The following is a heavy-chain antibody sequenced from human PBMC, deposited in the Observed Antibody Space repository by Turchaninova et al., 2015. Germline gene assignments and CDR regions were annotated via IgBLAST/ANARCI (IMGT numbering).Heavy chain of an antibody. V-gene: IGHV2-26*01. CDR1: GFSLSNARMG. Sequence: QVTLKESGPVLVKPTETLTLTCTVSGFSLSNARMGVSWIRQPPGKALEWLEHIFSNDEKSYSTSQKSGVTISNDTPTSQVVLTMTNMDPGDTAKYYCARTYDDDSSGYANLDDWGQGTLVTVSS. J-gene: IGHJ4*02. D-gene: IGHD3-22*01. CDR2: IFSNDEK. CDR3: ARTYDDDSSGYANLDD.